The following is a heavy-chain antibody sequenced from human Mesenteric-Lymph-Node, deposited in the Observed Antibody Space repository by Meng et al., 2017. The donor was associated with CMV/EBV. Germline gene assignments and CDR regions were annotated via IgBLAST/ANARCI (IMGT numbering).Heavy chain of an antibody. Sequence: LSLTCAASGFTFSSYAMHWVRQAPGKGLEWVAVISYDGSNKYYAESVKGRFTISRDNSKNTLYLQMNSLRAEDTAVYYCARVGTIFGVVSDYYYGMDVWGQGTTVTVSS. CDR1: GFTFSSYA. CDR2: ISYDGSNK. CDR3: ARVGTIFGVVSDYYYGMDV. J-gene: IGHJ6*02. D-gene: IGHD3-3*01. V-gene: IGHV3-30-3*01.